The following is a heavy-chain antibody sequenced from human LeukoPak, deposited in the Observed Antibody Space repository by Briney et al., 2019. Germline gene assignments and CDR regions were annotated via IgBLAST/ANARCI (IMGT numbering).Heavy chain of an antibody. J-gene: IGHJ5*02. Sequence: ASVKVSCKASGYTFTSYAMNWVRQAPGQGLEWMGWINTNTGNPTYAQGFTGRFVFSLDTSVSTAYLQISSLKAEDTAVYYCARGRITMVRGVQNWFDPWGQGTLVTVSS. CDR3: ARGRITMVRGVQNWFDP. CDR2: INTNTGNP. D-gene: IGHD3-10*01. V-gene: IGHV7-4-1*02. CDR1: GYTFTSYA.